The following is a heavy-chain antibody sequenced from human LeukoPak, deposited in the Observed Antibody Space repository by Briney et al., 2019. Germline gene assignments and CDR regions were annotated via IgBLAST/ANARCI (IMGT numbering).Heavy chain of an antibody. CDR2: ISYIGST. J-gene: IGHJ3*02. Sequence: SQTLSLTCAVSDDSFSSHYWTWIRQPPAKGREWIGYISYIGSTNYNPSLKSRVTISIDTSKNQFSLKLSSVTAADTAVYYCARDLVTVTKGFDIWGQGTMVSVSS. V-gene: IGHV4-59*11. CDR3: ARDLVTVTKGFDI. CDR1: DDSFSSHY. D-gene: IGHD4-17*01.